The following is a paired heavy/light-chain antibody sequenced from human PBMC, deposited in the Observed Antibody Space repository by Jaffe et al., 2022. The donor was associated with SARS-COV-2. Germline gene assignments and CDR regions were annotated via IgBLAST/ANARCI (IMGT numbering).Heavy chain of an antibody. Sequence: EVQLVESGGGLVQPGGSLRLSCAASGFTFSSYEMNWVRQAPGKGLEWVSYISSSGSTIYYADSVKGRFTISRDNAKNSLYLQMNSLRAEDTAVYYCARDQSMWGIAPTSGDYYGMDVWGQGTTVTVSS. V-gene: IGHV3-48*03. CDR1: GFTFSSYE. CDR2: ISSSGSTI. D-gene: IGHD3-10*01. CDR3: ARDQSMWGIAPTSGDYYGMDV. J-gene: IGHJ6*02.
Light chain of an antibody. CDR3: AAWDDSLNGQVV. J-gene: IGLJ2*01. CDR1: SSNIGSNT. CDR2: SNN. V-gene: IGLV1-44*01. Sequence: QSVLTQPPSASGTPGQRVTISCSGSSSNIGSNTVNWYQQLPGTAPKLLIYSNNQRPSGVPDRFSGSKSGTSASLAISGLQSEDEADYYCAAWDDSLNGQVVFGGGTKLTVL.